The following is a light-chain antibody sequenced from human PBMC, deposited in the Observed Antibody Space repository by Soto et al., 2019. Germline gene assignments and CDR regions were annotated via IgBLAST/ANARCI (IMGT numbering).Light chain of an antibody. CDR3: HQRQSWPRT. J-gene: IGKJ1*01. CDR2: LTS. Sequence: EIVLTQSPATLSSFPGDRVTLSCRASQAVNTRLAWYQHKPGQAPRLLISLTSTRAAGIPARFSGSGSETDFTIPISDVEPEDFAFYYCHQRQSWPRTFGQGTKVDIK. V-gene: IGKV3-11*01. CDR1: QAVNTR.